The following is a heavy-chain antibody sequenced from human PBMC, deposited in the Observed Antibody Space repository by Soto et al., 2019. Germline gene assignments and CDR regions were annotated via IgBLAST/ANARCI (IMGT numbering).Heavy chain of an antibody. CDR2: ISPVDSYT. CDR3: ARLMEHCLRI. Sequence: GESLKMSCKFSGYIFTSCFISCVRQMPGRGLEWVVIISPVDSYTRYSPSFKGQVTISVDKSISTAYLQWSSLKASDTAMYYCARLMEHCLRICGQGNMVTVSS. D-gene: IGHD1-26*01. V-gene: IGHV5-51*01. J-gene: IGHJ4*02. CDR1: GYIFTSCF.